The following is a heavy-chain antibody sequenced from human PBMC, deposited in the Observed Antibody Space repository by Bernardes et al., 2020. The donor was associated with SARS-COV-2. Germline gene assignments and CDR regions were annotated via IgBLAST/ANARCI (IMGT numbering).Heavy chain of an antibody. CDR3: AKVGFGELLYPNDY. CDR2: VSTSGGST. J-gene: IGHJ4*02. CDR1: GFTFTSYA. Sequence: GGSLRLSCAASGFTFTSYAMSWVRQAPGKGLEWVSGVSTSGGSTYYADSVKGRFTISRDNSKNTVYLQMNSLRADDTALYYCAKVGFGELLYPNDYWGQGTLVTVSS. D-gene: IGHD3-10*01. V-gene: IGHV3-23*01.